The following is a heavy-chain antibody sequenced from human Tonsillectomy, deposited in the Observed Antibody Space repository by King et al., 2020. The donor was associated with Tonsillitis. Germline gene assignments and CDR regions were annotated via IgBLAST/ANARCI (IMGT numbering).Heavy chain of an antibody. CDR1: GGSISSYY. CDR2: IYTSGST. D-gene: IGHD2/OR15-2a*01. V-gene: IGHV4-4*07. J-gene: IGHJ5*02. CDR3: AREHLPTIYTNWFDP. Sequence: LQLQESGPGLVKPSETLSLTCTVSGGSISSYYWSWIRQPAGKGLEWIGCIYTSGSTNYNPSLKSRVTMSVDTSKNQFSLKLSSVTAADTAVYYCAREHLPTIYTNWFDPWGQGTLVTVSS.